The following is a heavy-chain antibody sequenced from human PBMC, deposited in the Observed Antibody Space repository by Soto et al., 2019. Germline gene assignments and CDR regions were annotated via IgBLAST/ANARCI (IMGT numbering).Heavy chain of an antibody. Sequence: GASVKVSCKASGGTFSSYAISWVRQAPGQGLEWMGGIIPIFGTANYAQKFQGRVTITADESTSTAYMELSSLRSEDTAVYYCARARGQSLDCISTSFYVRAFVAYGMDVWGLGATLTVSS. CDR1: GGTFSSYA. V-gene: IGHV1-69*13. D-gene: IGHD2-2*01. CDR3: ARARGQSLDCISTSFYVRAFVAYGMDV. CDR2: IIPIFGTA. J-gene: IGHJ6*02.